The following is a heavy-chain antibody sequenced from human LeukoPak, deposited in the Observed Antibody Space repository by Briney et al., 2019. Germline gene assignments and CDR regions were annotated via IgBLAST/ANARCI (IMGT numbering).Heavy chain of an antibody. CDR1: GFTFDDYA. V-gene: IGHV3-20*04. CDR3: ARCSGANLYTYSFHY. J-gene: IGHJ4*02. Sequence: GGSLRLSCAASGFTFDDYAMSWVRQAPGKGLEWVSGINWNGGSTSYADSVKGRFTISRDNAKNSLYLQMNSLRAEDTALYYCARCSGANLYTYSFHYWGQGTLVTVSS. D-gene: IGHD1-26*01. CDR2: INWNGGST.